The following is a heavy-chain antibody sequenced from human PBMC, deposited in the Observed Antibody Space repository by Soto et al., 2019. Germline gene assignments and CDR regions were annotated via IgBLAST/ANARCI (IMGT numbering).Heavy chain of an antibody. D-gene: IGHD3-9*01. Sequence: GASVKVSCKASGYTFTSYGISWVRQAPGQGLEWMGWISAYNGNTNYAQKLQGRVTMTTDTSTSTAYMELRSLRSDDTAVYYCASDHDILTGYAYFDYWGRGSLVTVSS. CDR1: GYTFTSYG. V-gene: IGHV1-18*01. J-gene: IGHJ4*02. CDR3: ASDHDILTGYAYFDY. CDR2: ISAYNGNT.